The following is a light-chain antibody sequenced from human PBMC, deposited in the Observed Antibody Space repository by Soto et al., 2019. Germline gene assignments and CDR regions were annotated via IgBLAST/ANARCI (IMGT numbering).Light chain of an antibody. CDR1: SSDVGGYNY. Sequence: QSALTQPASVSGSPGQSITISCTGTSSDVGGYNYVSWYQQHPGKAPKLMIYEVSNRPSGVSNRFSGSKSGNTASLTISGLQAEDEADYYCCSYTSDLTPYVFGTGTQLTVL. CDR3: CSYTSDLTPYV. V-gene: IGLV2-14*01. J-gene: IGLJ1*01. CDR2: EVS.